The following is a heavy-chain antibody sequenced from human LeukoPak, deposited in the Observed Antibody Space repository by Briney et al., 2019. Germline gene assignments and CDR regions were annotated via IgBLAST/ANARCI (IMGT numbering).Heavy chain of an antibody. D-gene: IGHD3-10*01. J-gene: IGHJ4*02. CDR2: ISAYNGNT. CDR3: AAMVRGVIPSDY. V-gene: IGHV1-18*01. Sequence: ASVKVSCKASGYTFTSYGISWVRQAPGQGLEWMGWISAYNGNTNYAQKLQGRVTMTTDTSTSTAYMELRSLRSDDTAVYYCAAMVRGVIPSDYWGQGTLVTVSS. CDR1: GYTFTSYG.